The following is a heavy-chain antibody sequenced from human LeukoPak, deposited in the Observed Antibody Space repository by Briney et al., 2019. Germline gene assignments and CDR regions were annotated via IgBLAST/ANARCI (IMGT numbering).Heavy chain of an antibody. V-gene: IGHV3-53*01. CDR1: GFTVSSNY. J-gene: IGHJ6*02. D-gene: IGHD2-15*01. CDR3: ARELGYCSGASCYFKYYGMDV. CDR2: IYSGGST. Sequence: GTSLRLSCAASGFTVSSNYMSWVRQAPGKGLEWVSVIYSGGSTYYADSVKGRFTISRDNSKNTLYLQMNSLRAEDTAVYYCARELGYCSGASCYFKYYGMDVWGQGTTVTVFS.